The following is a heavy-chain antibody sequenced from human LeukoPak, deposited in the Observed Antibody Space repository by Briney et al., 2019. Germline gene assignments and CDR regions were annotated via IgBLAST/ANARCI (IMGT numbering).Heavy chain of an antibody. CDR3: ARHRLGDAFDI. V-gene: IGHV5-51*01. Sequence: GESLKISCKTSGFNLASHWIGWVRQMPGKGLEWMGIIYPGDSDTRYSPSFQGQVTISADKSISTAYLQWSSLKASDTAMYYCARHRLGDAFDIWGQGTMVTVSS. CDR1: GFNLASHW. CDR2: IYPGDSDT. J-gene: IGHJ3*02. D-gene: IGHD3-22*01.